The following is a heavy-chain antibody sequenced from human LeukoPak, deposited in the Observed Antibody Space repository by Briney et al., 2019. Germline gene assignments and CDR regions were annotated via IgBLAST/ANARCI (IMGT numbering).Heavy chain of an antibody. CDR2: ISGSGGST. J-gene: IGHJ4*02. CDR3: TIEGRYDFWSGYHDY. Sequence: GGSLRLSCAASGFTFSSYAMSWVRQAPGKGLEWVSSISGSGGSTYYGDSVKGRFTISRDNSKKTLHLQMNGLRAEDMAVYYCTIEGRYDFWSGYHDYWGQGTLVTVSS. D-gene: IGHD3-3*01. V-gene: IGHV3-23*01. CDR1: GFTFSSYA.